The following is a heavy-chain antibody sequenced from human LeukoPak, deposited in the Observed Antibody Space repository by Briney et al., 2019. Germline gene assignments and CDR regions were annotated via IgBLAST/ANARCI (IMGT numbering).Heavy chain of an antibody. V-gene: IGHV3-53*01. CDR2: IYSGGKT. CDR3: ARGADRWNYFDY. Sequence: PGGSLRLSCAASGFTVSSNFLGWVRQAPGKGLEWVSVIYSGGKTYYADSVKGRFTISRDNSKNTLYLQMNSLRAEDTAVYYCARGADRWNYFDYWGQGTLVTVSS. CDR1: GFTVSSNF. J-gene: IGHJ4*02. D-gene: IGHD4-23*01.